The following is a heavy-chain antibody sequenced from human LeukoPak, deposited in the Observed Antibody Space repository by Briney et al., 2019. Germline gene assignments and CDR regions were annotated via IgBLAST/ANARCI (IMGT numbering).Heavy chain of an antibody. V-gene: IGHV4-59*01. D-gene: IGHD2-2*01. Sequence: SETLSLTYKVSDGYISSYYWHWIRQPPGKGLEWIGYIANGGVTTYSPSLQSRVTISVDTSNSQFSLKLASLTAADTAVYYCARERTRVTGWDFWGQGSLVTVSS. CDR1: DGYISSYY. J-gene: IGHJ4*02. CDR2: IANGGVT. CDR3: ARERTRVTGWDF.